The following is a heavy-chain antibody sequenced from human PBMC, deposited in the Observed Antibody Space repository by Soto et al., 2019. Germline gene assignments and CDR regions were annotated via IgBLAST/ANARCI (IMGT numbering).Heavy chain of an antibody. CDR3: ASGGDYVWGSYRYDALDI. D-gene: IGHD3-16*02. J-gene: IGHJ3*02. V-gene: IGHV1-69*13. Sequence: SVKVSCKASGGTFSSYAISWVRQAPGQGLEWMGGIIPIFGTANYAQKFQGRVTITADESTSTAYMELSSLRSEDTAVYYCASGGDYVWGSYRYDALDIWGQGTMVTVSS. CDR2: IIPIFGTA. CDR1: GGTFSSYA.